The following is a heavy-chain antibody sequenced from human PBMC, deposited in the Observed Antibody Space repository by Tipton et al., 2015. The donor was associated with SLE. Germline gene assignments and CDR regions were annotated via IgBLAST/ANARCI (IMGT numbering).Heavy chain of an antibody. Sequence: SLRLSCAASGFTFSDYYMSWIRQAPGKGLEWVSYISSSSSYTNYADSVKGRFTISRDNAKNSLYLQMNSLRAEDTAVYYCARPRGQWLVLRDAFDIWGQGTMVTVSS. V-gene: IGHV3-11*03. CDR3: ARPRGQWLVLRDAFDI. J-gene: IGHJ3*02. CDR2: ISSSSSYT. CDR1: GFTFSDYY. D-gene: IGHD6-19*01.